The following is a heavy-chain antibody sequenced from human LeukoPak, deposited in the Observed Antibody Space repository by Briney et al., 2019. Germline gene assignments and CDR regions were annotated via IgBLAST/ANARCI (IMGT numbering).Heavy chain of an antibody. J-gene: IGHJ6*02. CDR3: ASSSDYYYYYGMDV. V-gene: IGHV3-30*03. Sequence: GGSLRLSCAASGFTFSSYGMHWVRQAPGKGLEWVAVISYDGSNKYYVDSVKGRFTISRDNSKNTLYLQMNSLRAEDTAVYYCASSSDYYYYYGMDVWGQGTTVTVSS. CDR2: ISYDGSNK. CDR1: GFTFSSYG.